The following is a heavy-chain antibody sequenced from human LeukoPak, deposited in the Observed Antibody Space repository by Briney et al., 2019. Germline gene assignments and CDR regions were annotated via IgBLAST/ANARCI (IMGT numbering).Heavy chain of an antibody. CDR1: GGSISSYY. D-gene: IGHD5-12*01. CDR2: IYYSGST. V-gene: IGHV4-59*08. CDR3: ARGYSGYDRYFDY. J-gene: IGHJ4*02. Sequence: SETLSLTYTVSGGSISSYYWSWIRQPPGKGLEWIGYIYYSGSTNYNPSLKGRVTISVDTSKNQFSLKLSSVTAADTAVYYCARGYSGYDRYFDYWGQGTLVTVSS.